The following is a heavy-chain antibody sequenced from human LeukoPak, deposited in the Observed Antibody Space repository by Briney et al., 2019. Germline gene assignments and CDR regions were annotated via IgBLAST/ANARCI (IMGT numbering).Heavy chain of an antibody. J-gene: IGHJ3*02. Sequence: KPSETLSLTCTVSGGSISSYYWSWIRQPAGKGLEWIGRIYTSGSTNYNPSLKSRVTMSVDTSKNQFSLKLSSVTAADTAVYYCARHIVGATTFAFDIWGQGTMVTVSS. D-gene: IGHD1-26*01. CDR3: ARHIVGATTFAFDI. CDR2: IYTSGST. V-gene: IGHV4-4*07. CDR1: GGSISSYY.